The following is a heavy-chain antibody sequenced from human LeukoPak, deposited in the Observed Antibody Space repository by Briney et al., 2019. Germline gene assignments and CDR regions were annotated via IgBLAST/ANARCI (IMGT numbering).Heavy chain of an antibody. J-gene: IGHJ4*02. Sequence: GASVKVSCKASGYTFTSYYMHWVRQAPGQGLEWMGIINPSGGSTSYAQKFQGRVTMTRDMSTSTVYKELSSLRSEDTAVYYCARVLIAVAGTPLPDYWGQGTLVTVSS. V-gene: IGHV1-46*01. CDR3: ARVLIAVAGTPLPDY. CDR2: INPSGGST. D-gene: IGHD6-19*01. CDR1: GYTFTSYY.